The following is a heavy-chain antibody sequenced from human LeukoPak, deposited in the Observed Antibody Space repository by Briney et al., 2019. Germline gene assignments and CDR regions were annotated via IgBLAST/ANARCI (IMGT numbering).Heavy chain of an antibody. CDR2: ISYDGSNK. V-gene: IGHV3-30*03. CDR3: ARAPLQWLVPSWFDP. D-gene: IGHD6-19*01. CDR1: GFTFSSYG. J-gene: IGHJ5*02. Sequence: PGGSLRLSCAASGFTFSSYGMHWVRQAPGKGLEWVAVISYDGSNKYYADSVKGRFTISRDNSKNTLYLQMNSLRAEDTAVYYCARAPLQWLVPSWFDPWGQGTLVTVSS.